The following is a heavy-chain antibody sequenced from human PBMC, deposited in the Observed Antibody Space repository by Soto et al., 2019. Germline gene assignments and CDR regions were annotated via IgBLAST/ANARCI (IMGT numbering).Heavy chain of an antibody. V-gene: IGHV3-7*05. CDR2: IKQDGSKK. J-gene: IGHJ3*02. Sequence: EVQLEESGGGLVQPGGSLRLSCAASGFTLSMYWMTWVRQAPGRGLEWVANIKQDGSKKSYLDSVRGRFTISRDNVRNSLYLQTDSLRAEDTALYYCARDVSPGSSSLYLDAFDIWGQGTMVIVSS. CDR1: GFTLSMYW. D-gene: IGHD6-13*01. CDR3: ARDVSPGSSSLYLDAFDI.